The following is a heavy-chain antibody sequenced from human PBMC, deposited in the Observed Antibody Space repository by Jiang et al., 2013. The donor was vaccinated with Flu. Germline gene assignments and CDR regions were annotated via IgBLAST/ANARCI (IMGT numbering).Heavy chain of an antibody. CDR1: GYTLTNYA. CDR2: LSGGNGDT. D-gene: IGHD7-27*01. V-gene: IGHV1-3*01. CDR3: AREHLVPPWGSQYHFDR. J-gene: IGHJ4*02. Sequence: SGAEVKEPGASVKVSCKASGYTLTNYAMHWVRQAPGQSLEWMGWLSGGNGDTRYSQRFQGRVTITRDTAANTAYMELSSLTSEDTAVYYCAREHLVPPWGSQYHFDRWGQGTPGHRLL.